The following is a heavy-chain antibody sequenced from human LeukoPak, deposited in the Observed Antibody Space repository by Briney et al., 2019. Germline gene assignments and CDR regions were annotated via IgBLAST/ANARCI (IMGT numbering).Heavy chain of an antibody. D-gene: IGHD6-13*01. CDR3: VRDRGSSWFADY. CDR1: RYIFTIYY. Sequence: ASVKVSCKASRYIFTIYYIHWMRQPPAQGLEWMGWINPNNGGTKYAQKFQGRVTMTSDTSISTAYMELSRLRSDDTAMYYCVRDRGSSWFADYWGQGTLVTVSS. J-gene: IGHJ4*02. CDR2: INPNNGGT. V-gene: IGHV1-2*02.